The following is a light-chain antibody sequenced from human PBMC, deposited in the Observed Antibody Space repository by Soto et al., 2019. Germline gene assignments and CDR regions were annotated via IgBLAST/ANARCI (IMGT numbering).Light chain of an antibody. J-gene: IGKJ3*01. CDR3: QKYNSGPRA. Sequence: DIQMTQSPSSLSASVGDRVTITCRASQGISNYLAWYQQKPGKVPKLLIYAASTLQSGVPSRFRGSGFGKGFPFTISGLQPEDVATYYCQKYNSGPRAFGPGTKVEIK. CDR1: QGISNY. V-gene: IGKV1-27*01. CDR2: AAS.